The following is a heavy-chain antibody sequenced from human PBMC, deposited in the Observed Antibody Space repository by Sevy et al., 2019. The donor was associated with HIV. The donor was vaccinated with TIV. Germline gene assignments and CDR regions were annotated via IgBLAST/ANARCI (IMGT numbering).Heavy chain of an antibody. CDR2: IGTAGDT. V-gene: IGHV3-13*01. CDR1: GFTFSSYD. J-gene: IGHJ6*02. CDR3: ARDLQGRYCSSTSCYYYYGMDV. Sequence: GGSLRLSCAASGFTFSSYDMHWVRQATGKGLEWVSAIGTAGDTYYPGSVKGRFTISRENAKNSLYLQMNSLRAGDTAVYYCARDLQGRYCSSTSCYYYYGMDVWGQGTTVTVSS. D-gene: IGHD2-2*01.